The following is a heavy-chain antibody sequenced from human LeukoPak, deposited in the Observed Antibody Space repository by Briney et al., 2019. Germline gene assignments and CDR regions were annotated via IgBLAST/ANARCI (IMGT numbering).Heavy chain of an antibody. V-gene: IGHV3-30*04. J-gene: IGHJ4*02. CDR1: GFTFSSYA. CDR3: ARGDYYDSSGYLDY. CDR2: ISYDGSNK. Sequence: GRSLILSCAASGFTFSSYAMHWVRQAPGKGLEWVAVISYDGSNKYYADSVKGRFTISRDNSKNTLYLQMNSLRAEDTAVYYCARGDYYDSSGYLDYWGQGTLVTVSS. D-gene: IGHD3-22*01.